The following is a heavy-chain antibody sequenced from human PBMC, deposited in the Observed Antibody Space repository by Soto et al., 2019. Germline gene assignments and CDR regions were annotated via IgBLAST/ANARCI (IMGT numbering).Heavy chain of an antibody. CDR3: AREVTIFGVVPSGMDV. CDR1: GGSISSYY. V-gene: IGHV4-59*01. CDR2: IYYSGST. D-gene: IGHD3-3*01. Sequence: SETLSLTCTVSGGSISSYYWSWIRQPPGKGLEWIGYIYYSGSTNYNPSLKSRVTISVDTSKDQFSLKLSSVTAADTAVYYCAREVTIFGVVPSGMDVWGQGTTVTVSS. J-gene: IGHJ6*02.